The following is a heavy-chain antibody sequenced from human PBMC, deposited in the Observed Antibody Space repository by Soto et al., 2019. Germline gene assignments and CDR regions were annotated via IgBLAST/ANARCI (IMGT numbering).Heavy chain of an antibody. CDR1: GGSISSYH. D-gene: IGHD2-15*01. J-gene: IGHJ4*02. Sequence: SETLSLTCTVSGGSISSYHWSWIRQPPGKGLEWIGYIYYSGSTNYNPSLKSRVTISVDTSKNQFSLKLSSVTAADTAVYYCARSSRGLGDFYDYWGQGTLVTVSS. CDR2: IYYSGST. CDR3: ARSSRGLGDFYDY. V-gene: IGHV4-59*08.